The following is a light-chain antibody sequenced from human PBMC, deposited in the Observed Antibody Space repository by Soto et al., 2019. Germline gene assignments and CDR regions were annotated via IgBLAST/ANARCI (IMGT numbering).Light chain of an antibody. Sequence: QSALTQPPSASGSPGQSVTISCTGTSSDVGDYNYVSWYQQHSGKAPKLMIYEVSKRPSGVPDRFSGSKSGNTASLTVSGLQAEYEADYYCSSYAGSNNWVFGGGTKLTVL. CDR3: SSYAGSNNWV. CDR1: SSDVGDYNY. CDR2: EVS. V-gene: IGLV2-8*01. J-gene: IGLJ3*02.